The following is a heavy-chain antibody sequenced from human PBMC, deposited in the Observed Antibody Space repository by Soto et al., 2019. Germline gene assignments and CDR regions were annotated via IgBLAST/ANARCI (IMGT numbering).Heavy chain of an antibody. Sequence: QVQLVQSGGEVKEPGASVKVSCKASGYRFSRYGINWVRQAPGQGLEWMGWVSTYDGNTQYAQKFQGRITMTTDTSTNTVYLALRSLTSDDTAVYYCARDEEDANLMIVVLPGDYWGQGTLVSVSS. D-gene: IGHD2-21*01. J-gene: IGHJ4*02. V-gene: IGHV1-18*01. CDR3: ARDEEDANLMIVVLPGDY. CDR2: VSTYDGNT. CDR1: GYRFSRYG.